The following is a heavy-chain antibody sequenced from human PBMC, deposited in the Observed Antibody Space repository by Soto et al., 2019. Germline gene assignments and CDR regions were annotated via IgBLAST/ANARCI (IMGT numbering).Heavy chain of an antibody. Sequence: QVQLVQSGAEVKKPGSSVKVSCKASGGTFSSYAISWVRQAPGQGLEWMGGIIPIFGTANYGQKFQGRVTITADESTSTAYMELSSLRSEDTAVYYCARDPPSGSYYDGGYYYYGMDVWGQGTTVTVSS. V-gene: IGHV1-69*01. CDR2: IIPIFGTA. CDR3: ARDPPSGSYYDGGYYYYGMDV. J-gene: IGHJ6*02. CDR1: GGTFSSYA. D-gene: IGHD1-26*01.